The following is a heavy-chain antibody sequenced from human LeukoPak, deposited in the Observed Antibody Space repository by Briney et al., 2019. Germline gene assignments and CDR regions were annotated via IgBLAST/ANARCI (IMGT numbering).Heavy chain of an antibody. CDR2: LSDDGSSRI. V-gene: IGHV3-30*01. J-gene: IGHJ4*02. CDR1: GFTFSNHA. Sequence: PGRSLRLSCAASGFTFSNHAMHWVRQAPGKGLEWVAVLSDDGSSRIYYADSVKGRFTISRDNAENTVSLQMNSLRAEDTALYYCARDVGVGANVGVPMDWGQGTLVTVSS. D-gene: IGHD1-26*01. CDR3: ARDVGVGANVGVPMD.